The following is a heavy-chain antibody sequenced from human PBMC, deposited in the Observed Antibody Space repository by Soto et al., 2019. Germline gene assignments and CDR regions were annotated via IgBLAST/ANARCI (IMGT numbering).Heavy chain of an antibody. D-gene: IGHD6-19*01. CDR1: GFNFSSYA. J-gene: IGHJ4*02. CDR3: AKIAEAVAGTVYGY. CDR2: IGGGGGST. Sequence: GGSLSLSCAASGFNFSSYAMGWVRPAPGKGLEWDSAIGGGGGSTYADSVKGRFTISRDNSKNTLYLQKSSLRAEDTALYYCAKIAEAVAGTVYGYWGQGTMVTVSS. V-gene: IGHV3-23*01.